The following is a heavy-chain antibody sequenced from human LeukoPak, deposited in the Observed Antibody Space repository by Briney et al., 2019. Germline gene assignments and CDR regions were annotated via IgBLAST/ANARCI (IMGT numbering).Heavy chain of an antibody. Sequence: ASVKVSCKASGYTFTTYAMHWVRQAPGRRLEWMGWINAGNGNTKYSQKFQGRVTITRDTSASTAYMELSSLRSEDTAVYYCARTNCSRTNCYNVDRWGQGTLVTVSS. CDR1: GYTFTTYA. V-gene: IGHV1-3*01. CDR2: INAGNGNT. CDR3: ARTNCSRTNCYNVDR. D-gene: IGHD2-2*02. J-gene: IGHJ4*02.